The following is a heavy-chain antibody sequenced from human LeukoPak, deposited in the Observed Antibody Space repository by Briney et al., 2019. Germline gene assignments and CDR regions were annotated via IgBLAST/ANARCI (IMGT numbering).Heavy chain of an antibody. D-gene: IGHD3-10*01. CDR2: ISGSAGGT. V-gene: IGHV3-23*01. CDR1: GITLSNYS. Sequence: PGGSLRLSCAVSGITLSNYSMSWVRQAPGKGLEWVAGISGSAGGTIYAASVKGRFTISRDNPKNTLYLQMNSLRAEDTAVYYCVRGGGSFDSWGQGTLVTVSS. CDR3: VRGGGSFDS. J-gene: IGHJ4*02.